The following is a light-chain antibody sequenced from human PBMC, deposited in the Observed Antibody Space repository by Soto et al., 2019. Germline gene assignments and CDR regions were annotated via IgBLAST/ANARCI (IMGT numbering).Light chain of an antibody. J-gene: IGKJ1*01. Sequence: DIQMTQSPSTLSASVGDRVTITCRASQSISSWLAWYQQKPGKAPKLLIYDASSLESGVPSRFSSSGSGTEFTLTISRLQTDDFATYYCQQYNSYTWTFGQGTKVEIK. V-gene: IGKV1-5*01. CDR2: DAS. CDR3: QQYNSYTWT. CDR1: QSISSW.